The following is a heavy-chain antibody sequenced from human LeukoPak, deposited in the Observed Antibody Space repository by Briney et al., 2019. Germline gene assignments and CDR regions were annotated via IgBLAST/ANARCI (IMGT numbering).Heavy chain of an antibody. CDR2: IHASGNT. V-gene: IGHV4-61*02. J-gene: IGHJ6*03. CDR1: GGSISSYY. CDR3: ARDLGFGYYFYYYLDV. Sequence: SQTLSLTCTVSGGSISSYYWTWIRQPAGKGLEYLGRIHASGNTYYNPSLNSRVATSIDTSKNQFSLKVSSVAAADTAVYYCARDLGFGYYFYYYLDVWGKGTTVTVSS. D-gene: IGHD3-16*01.